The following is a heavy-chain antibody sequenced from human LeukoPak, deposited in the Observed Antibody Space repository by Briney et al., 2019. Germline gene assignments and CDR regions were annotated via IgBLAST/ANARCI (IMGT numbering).Heavy chain of an antibody. CDR3: AKASVYAIYDY. J-gene: IGHJ4*02. V-gene: IGHV3-23*01. CDR2: ISGSGGST. D-gene: IGHD2-8*01. CDR1: GFTCSSYA. Sequence: GGSLRLSCAASGFTCSSYAMSWVRQAPGKGLEWVSAISGSGGSTYYADPVKGRFTISRDNSKNTLYLQMNSLRAEDTAVYYCAKASVYAIYDYWGQGTLVTVSS.